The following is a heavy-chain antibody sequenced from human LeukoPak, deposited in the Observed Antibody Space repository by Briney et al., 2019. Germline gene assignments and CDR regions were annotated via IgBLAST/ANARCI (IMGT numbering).Heavy chain of an antibody. D-gene: IGHD2-8*01. Sequence: GASGTLSFNSSGYTFTNYAMHWVRQAPGQRLGLMGWINIGNGNRMYSQTFQGRVTITRDTAATTAYMGLSSLRTEGTAVYYCSRGSSLMVYGDPLIWFETSGEGALVTASS. CDR3: SRGSSLMVYGDPLIWFET. CDR2: INIGNGNR. J-gene: IGHJ5*02. V-gene: IGHV1-3*04. CDR1: GYTFTNYA.